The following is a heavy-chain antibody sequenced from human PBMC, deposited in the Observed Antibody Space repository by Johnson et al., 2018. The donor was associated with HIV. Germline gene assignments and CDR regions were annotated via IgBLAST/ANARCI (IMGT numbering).Heavy chain of an antibody. CDR3: ARDRGDGYNYDAFDI. Sequence: VQLVESGGGVVQPGGSLRLSCAASGFTFSSYEMNWVRQAPGKGLEWVSYISSSGSTIYYADSVKGRFTISRDNAKNSLYLQMNSLRAEDTAVYYCARDRGDGYNYDAFDIWGQGTMVTVSS. D-gene: IGHD5-24*01. CDR2: ISSSGSTI. J-gene: IGHJ3*02. CDR1: GFTFSSYE. V-gene: IGHV3-48*03.